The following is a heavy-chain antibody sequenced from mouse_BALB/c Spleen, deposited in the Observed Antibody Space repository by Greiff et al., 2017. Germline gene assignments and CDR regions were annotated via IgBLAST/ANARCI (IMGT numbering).Heavy chain of an antibody. Sequence: EVMLVESGGGLVKPGGSLKLSCAASGFTFSSYAMSWVRQSPEKRLEWVAEISSGGSYTYYPDTVTGRFTISRDNAKNTLYLEMSSLRSEDTAMYYCARAYDYDDGGFAYWGQGTLVTVSA. CDR1: GFTFSSYA. CDR3: ARAYDYDDGGFAY. CDR2: ISSGGSYT. V-gene: IGHV5-9-4*01. J-gene: IGHJ3*01. D-gene: IGHD2-4*01.